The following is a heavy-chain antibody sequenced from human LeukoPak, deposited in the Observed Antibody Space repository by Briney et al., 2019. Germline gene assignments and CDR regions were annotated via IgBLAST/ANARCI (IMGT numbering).Heavy chain of an antibody. V-gene: IGHV4-34*01. CDR1: GGSFSGYY. CDR2: INHSGST. J-gene: IGHJ5*02. D-gene: IGHD4-17*01. CDR3: ARVGNDYGDYVSGNWFDP. Sequence: SETLSLTCAVYGGSFSGYYWSWIRQPPGKGLEWIGEINHSGSTNYNPSLKSRVTISVDTSKNRFSLKLSSVTAADTAVYYCARVGNDYGDYVSGNWFDPWGQGTLVTVSS.